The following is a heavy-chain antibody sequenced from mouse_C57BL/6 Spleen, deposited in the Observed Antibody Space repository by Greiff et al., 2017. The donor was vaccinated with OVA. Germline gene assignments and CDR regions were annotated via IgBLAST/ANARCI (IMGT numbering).Heavy chain of an antibody. V-gene: IGHV1-66*01. Sequence: VQLQESGPELVKPGASVKISCKASGYSFTSYYIHWVKQRPGQGLEWIGWIYPGSGNTKYNEKFKGTATLTADTSTSTAHMQLSILTAEDSAVYSCTSPIYYYGSSFDYWGQGTTLTVSS. CDR3: TSPIYYYGSSFDY. J-gene: IGHJ2*01. D-gene: IGHD1-1*01. CDR1: GYSFTSYY. CDR2: IYPGSGNT.